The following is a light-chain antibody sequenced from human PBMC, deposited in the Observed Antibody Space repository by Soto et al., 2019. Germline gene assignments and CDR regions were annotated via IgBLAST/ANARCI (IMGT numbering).Light chain of an antibody. Sequence: QSVLTQPRSVSGSLGQSVTISCTGTSSDVGAYDFVSWYQQNPGKAPRLIIFDVIKRPSGVPDRFSGSKSGNTASLTISGLQSEDDADYQFYSFAGSHTYEVFGGGTKVTVL. J-gene: IGLJ3*02. CDR3: YSFAGSHTYEV. CDR1: SSDVGAYDF. CDR2: DVI. V-gene: IGLV2-11*01.